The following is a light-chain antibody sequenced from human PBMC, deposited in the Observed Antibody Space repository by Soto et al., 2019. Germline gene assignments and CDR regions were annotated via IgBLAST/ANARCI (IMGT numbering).Light chain of an antibody. Sequence: DIQMTQSPSSLSASVGDRVTITCQASQDISKSLNWYQRKPGPAPKLLIYSGSTLETGVPSRCSGSGSGTQFTFTISGLQPEDSATYYGQQSVNLPYTVVQGTKVEI. CDR1: QDISKS. J-gene: IGKJ2*01. CDR3: QQSVNLPYT. CDR2: SGS. V-gene: IGKV1-33*01.